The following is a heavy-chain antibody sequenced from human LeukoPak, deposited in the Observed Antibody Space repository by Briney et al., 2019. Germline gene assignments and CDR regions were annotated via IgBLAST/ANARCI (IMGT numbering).Heavy chain of an antibody. CDR1: GFTFNIYA. V-gene: IGHV3-30*04. CDR3: ARDTYDSIHGMDV. D-gene: IGHD3-22*01. Sequence: GRSLRVSCAASGFTFNIYALHWVRQAPGKGLEWVARISYDGSNKYYADSVKGRFTISRDNSKNTLYLQMNSLRPEDTAMYYRARDTYDSIHGMDVWGQGTTVTVSS. CDR2: ISYDGSNK. J-gene: IGHJ6*02.